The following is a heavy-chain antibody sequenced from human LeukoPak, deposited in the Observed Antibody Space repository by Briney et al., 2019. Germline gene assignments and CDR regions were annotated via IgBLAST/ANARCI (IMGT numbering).Heavy chain of an antibody. CDR1: GFTFSSYG. J-gene: IGHJ6*03. V-gene: IGHV3-30*02. CDR2: IHDDGSKK. CDR3: ARGLTDGMGYYYMDV. D-gene: IGHD2-8*02. Sequence: GGSLRLSCAASGFTFSSYGMHWVRQAPGKGLEWVAFIHDDGSKKYHADSVKGRFTISRDNSENTLYLQMDSLRVEDTAVYYCARGLTDGMGYYYMDVWGKGTSVTVSS.